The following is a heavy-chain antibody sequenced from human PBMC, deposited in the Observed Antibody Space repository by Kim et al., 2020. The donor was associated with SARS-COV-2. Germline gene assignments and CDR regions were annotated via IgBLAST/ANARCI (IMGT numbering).Heavy chain of an antibody. D-gene: IGHD6-13*01. CDR3: ARSIAAAGTEYDY. Sequence: GGSLRLSCAASGFTFSSYWMSWVRQAPGKGLEWVANIKQDGSEKYYVDSVKGRFTISRDNAKNSLYLQMNSLRAEDTAVYYCARSIAAAGTEYDYWGQGTLVTVSS. V-gene: IGHV3-7*01. J-gene: IGHJ4*02. CDR1: GFTFSSYW. CDR2: IKQDGSEK.